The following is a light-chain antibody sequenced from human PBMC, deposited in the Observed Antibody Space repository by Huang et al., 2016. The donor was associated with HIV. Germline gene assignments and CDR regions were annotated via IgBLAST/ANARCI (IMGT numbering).Light chain of an antibody. CDR2: SAA. J-gene: IGKJ5*01. CDR1: QSITTY. V-gene: IGKV1-39*01. CDR3: QQSYSALSS. Sequence: IQMTQSPTSLSASVGDRVSIVCRASQSITTYLNWYQQKPGKAPKLLISSAATLHSVVPSRFSVSGSGTDFTLTIRCLQLDDFATYYFQQSYSALSSFGPGTRL.